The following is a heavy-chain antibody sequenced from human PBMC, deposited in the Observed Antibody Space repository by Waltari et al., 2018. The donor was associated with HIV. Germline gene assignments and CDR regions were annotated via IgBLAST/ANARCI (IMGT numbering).Heavy chain of an antibody. J-gene: IGHJ2*01. CDR2: MNSVSST. Sequence: EVQLVESGGGLIQPGGSLRLSCAASGFTVNSNYMSWVRQAPGKGLEWVSLMNSVSSTYYADSVKGGFTIARDNSKNTLYLQMNSLRAEDTAVYYCARAGDSNYGYWCFDLWGRGSLVTVSS. CDR1: GFTVNSNY. D-gene: IGHD4-4*01. V-gene: IGHV3-53*01. CDR3: ARAGDSNYGYWCFDL.